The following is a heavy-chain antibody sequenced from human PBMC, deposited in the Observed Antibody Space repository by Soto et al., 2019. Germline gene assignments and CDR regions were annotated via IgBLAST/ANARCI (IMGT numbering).Heavy chain of an antibody. D-gene: IGHD1-26*01. CDR1: GFTFSSYA. V-gene: IGHV3-30-3*01. CDR2: ISYDGSNK. J-gene: IGHJ4*02. CDR3: ASTWSIVGATAYFDY. Sequence: QVQLVESGGGVVQPGRSLRLSCAASGFTFSSYAMHWVRQAPGKGLEWVAVISYDGSNKYYADSVKGRFTISRDNSKNTLYLQMNSLRAEDTAVYYCASTWSIVGATAYFDYWGQGTLVTGSS.